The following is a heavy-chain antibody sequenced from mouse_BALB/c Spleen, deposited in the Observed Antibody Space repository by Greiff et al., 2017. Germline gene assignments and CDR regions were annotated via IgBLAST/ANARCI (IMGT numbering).Heavy chain of an antibody. D-gene: IGHD2-4*01. CDR2: ISSGGSYT. V-gene: IGHV5-9-4*01. CDR3: ARAELIYYDPRVYAMDY. Sequence: EVQVVESGGGLVKPGGSLKLSCAASGFTFSSYAMSWVRQSPEKRLEWVAEISSGGSYTYYPDTVTGRFTISRDNAKNTLYLEMSSLRSEDTAMYYCARAELIYYDPRVYAMDYWGQGTSVTVSS. CDR1: GFTFSSYA. J-gene: IGHJ4*01.